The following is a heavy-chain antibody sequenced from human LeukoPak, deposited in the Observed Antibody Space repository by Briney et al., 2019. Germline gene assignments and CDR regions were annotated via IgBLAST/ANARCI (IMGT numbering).Heavy chain of an antibody. CDR1: GYTFTSYD. J-gene: IGHJ5*02. CDR2: MNPNSGNT. Sequence: VSVKVSCKASGYTFTSYDINWVRQATGQGLEWMGWMNPNSGNTGSAQRFQGRVTMTRDTSRSTAYIELRSLTSEDTAVYYCARGPLVRLPSSFDPWGQGTLVTVSS. V-gene: IGHV1-8*01. D-gene: IGHD3-16*02. CDR3: ARGPLVRLPSSFDP.